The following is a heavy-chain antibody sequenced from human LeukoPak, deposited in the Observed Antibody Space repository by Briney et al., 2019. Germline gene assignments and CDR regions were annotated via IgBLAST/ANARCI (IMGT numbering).Heavy chain of an antibody. CDR1: GGTFSSYA. J-gene: IGHJ4*02. D-gene: IGHD5-18*01. V-gene: IGHV1-69*13. CDR3: ATVDTAMVPFYY. CDR2: IIPIFGTA. Sequence: SVKVSCKASGGTFSSYAIIWVRQAPGQGLEWMGGIIPIFGTANYAQKFQGRVTITADESTSTAYMELSSLRSEDTAVYYCATVDTAMVPFYYWGQGTLVTVSS.